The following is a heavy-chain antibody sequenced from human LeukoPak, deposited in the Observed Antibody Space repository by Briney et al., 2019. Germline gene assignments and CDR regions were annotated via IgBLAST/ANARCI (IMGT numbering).Heavy chain of an antibody. D-gene: IGHD3-10*01. CDR3: ARGGILWFGDQRYNWFDP. V-gene: IGHV4-4*07. J-gene: IGHJ5*02. CDR1: GGSISSYY. Sequence: SETLSLTCTVSGGSISSYYWSWIRQPAGKGLEWIGRIYTSGSTNYNPSLKSRVTISVDTSKNQFSLKLSSVTAADTAVYYCARGGILWFGDQRYNWFDPWGQGTLVTVSS. CDR2: IYTSGST.